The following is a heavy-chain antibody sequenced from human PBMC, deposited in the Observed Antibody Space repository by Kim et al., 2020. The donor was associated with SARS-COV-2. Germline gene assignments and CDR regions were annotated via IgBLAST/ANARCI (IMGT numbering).Heavy chain of an antibody. CDR3: CGGSIIADYGV. J-gene: IGHJ3*01. CDR1: GFTFSSNS. Sequence: GGSLRLSCAASGFTFSSNSMSWVRQAPGKGLEWVSFIFSGGSTNQYASSKDRFSTSSQNSKNTLLFQIINRRPEDTAAFYFCGGSIIADYGVWG. V-gene: IGHV3-53*04. CDR2: IFSGGST. D-gene: IGHD3-16*01.